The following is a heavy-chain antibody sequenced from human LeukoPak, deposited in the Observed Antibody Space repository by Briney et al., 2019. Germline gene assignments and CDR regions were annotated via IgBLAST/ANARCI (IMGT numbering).Heavy chain of an antibody. D-gene: IGHD4-17*01. CDR2: INSDGSST. V-gene: IGHV3-74*01. J-gene: IGHJ4*02. Sequence: EGTLRLSGAASGFTLSSYWMHWVRQVPGKGLVWVSRINSDGSSTSYADSVKGRFTISRDNAKNTLYLQMNSLRAEDTAVYYCARDRGTTVLIDYWGQGTLVTVSS. CDR1: GFTLSSYW. CDR3: ARDRGTTVLIDY.